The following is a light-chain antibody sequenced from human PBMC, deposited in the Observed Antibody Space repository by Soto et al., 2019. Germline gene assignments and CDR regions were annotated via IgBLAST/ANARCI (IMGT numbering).Light chain of an antibody. V-gene: IGKV3-11*01. CDR3: QQRSNWPQFT. CDR2: DAS. CDR1: QSVSSY. Sequence: EIVLTQSPATLSLSPGERATLSCRASQSVSSYLAWYQQKPGQAPRLLIYDASNRATGIPARFSGSGSGTDFTRTISGLEPEDFPVFYCQQRSNWPQFTVGPGTKVDIK. J-gene: IGKJ3*01.